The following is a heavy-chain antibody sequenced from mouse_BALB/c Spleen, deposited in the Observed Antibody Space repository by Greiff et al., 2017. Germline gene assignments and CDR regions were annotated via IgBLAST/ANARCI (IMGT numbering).Heavy chain of an antibody. D-gene: IGHD2-4*01. CDR1: GFSLTSYG. Sequence: VKLMESGPGLVAPSQSLSITCTVSGFSLTSYGVHWVRQPPGKGLEWLGVIWAGGSTNYNSALMSRLSISKDNSKSQVFLKMNSLQTDDTAMYYCAREDYDYDVWFAYWGQGTLVTVSA. V-gene: IGHV2-9*02. J-gene: IGHJ3*01. CDR2: IWAGGST. CDR3: AREDYDYDVWFAY.